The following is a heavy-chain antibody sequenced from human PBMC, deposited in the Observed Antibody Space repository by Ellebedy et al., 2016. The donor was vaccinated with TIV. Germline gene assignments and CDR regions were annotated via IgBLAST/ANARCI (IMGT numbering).Heavy chain of an antibody. D-gene: IGHD6-19*01. CDR1: GYTFSNYF. J-gene: IGHJ4*02. Sequence: AASVKVSCKASGYTFSNYFVRWVRQAPGEGLEWLGIINPSSGSTTYAQKLQGRLTMTRDTSTSTVYMELSSLRSEDTAVYYCARSRSSGWLHTPDYWGQGLLVTVSS. V-gene: IGHV1-46*04. CDR2: INPSSGST. CDR3: ARSRSSGWLHTPDY.